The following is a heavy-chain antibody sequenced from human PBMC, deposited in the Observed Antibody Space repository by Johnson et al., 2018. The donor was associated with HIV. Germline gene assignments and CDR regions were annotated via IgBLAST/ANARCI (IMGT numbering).Heavy chain of an antibody. CDR2: IRYDGSEK. Sequence: QVQLVESGGGVVQPGGSLRLSCAASRFTFSSYGMHWVRQAPGKGLEWVTFIRYDGSEKYFANSVKGRFTISRDNSKNTLYLQMGSLRAEDMAVYYCARESTATRGDAFDIWGQGTMVTVSS. CDR1: RFTFSSYG. J-gene: IGHJ3*02. CDR3: ARESTATRGDAFDI. D-gene: IGHD4-17*01. V-gene: IGHV3-30*02.